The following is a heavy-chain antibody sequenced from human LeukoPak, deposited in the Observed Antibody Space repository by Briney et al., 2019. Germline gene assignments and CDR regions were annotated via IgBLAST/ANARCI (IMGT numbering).Heavy chain of an antibody. CDR1: GGSFSGYY. J-gene: IGHJ4*02. V-gene: IGHV4-34*01. CDR2: INHSGST. CDR3: AGGGDSSGYYYPVFDY. Sequence: SETLSLACAVYGGSFSGYYWSWIRQPPGKGLEWIGEINHSGSTNYNPSLKSRVTISVDTSKNQFSLKLSSVTAADTAVYYCAGGGDSSGYYYPVFDYWGQGTLVTVSS. D-gene: IGHD3-22*01.